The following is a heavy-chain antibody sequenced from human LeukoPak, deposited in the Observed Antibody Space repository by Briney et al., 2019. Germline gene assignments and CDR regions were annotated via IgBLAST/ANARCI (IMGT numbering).Heavy chain of an antibody. Sequence: GGSLRLSCTASGFVLNNYWMHWVRQAPGRGLVWVSRINPGGGSTNYADSVKGRFTVSRDSAKDTLYLQMNSLRAEDTAIYYCIRSNTFDYTPGSFDVWGQGAMVTVSS. CDR1: GFVLNNYW. J-gene: IGHJ3*01. V-gene: IGHV3-74*01. D-gene: IGHD4-11*01. CDR3: IRSNTFDYTPGSFDV. CDR2: INPGGGST.